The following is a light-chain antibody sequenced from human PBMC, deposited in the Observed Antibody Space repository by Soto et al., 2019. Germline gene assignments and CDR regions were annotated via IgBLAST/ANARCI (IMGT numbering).Light chain of an antibody. Sequence: DVQMTQSPSTLSASFGDRVTITCRASERIGSWLAWYQLKPGTVPKLLIYKASTLTKGVTSTFSGSGSGTEFNLTINRLQPDDFATYYCQQYETFSGTFGPGTKVDI. CDR3: QQYETFSGT. CDR2: KAS. J-gene: IGKJ1*01. CDR1: ERIGSW. V-gene: IGKV1-5*03.